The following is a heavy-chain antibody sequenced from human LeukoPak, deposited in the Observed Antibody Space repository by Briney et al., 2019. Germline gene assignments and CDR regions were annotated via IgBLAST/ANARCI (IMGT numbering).Heavy chain of an antibody. Sequence: ASVKVSCKASGYTFTSYGISWVRQAPGQGLEWMGWINTNTGNPTYAQGFTGRFVFSLDTSVSTAYLQISSLKAEDTAVYYCARAGDYDSSGPQGAQHGYWGQGTLVTVSS. D-gene: IGHD3-22*01. J-gene: IGHJ4*02. CDR2: INTNTGNP. V-gene: IGHV7-4-1*02. CDR3: ARAGDYDSSGPQGAQHGY. CDR1: GYTFTSYG.